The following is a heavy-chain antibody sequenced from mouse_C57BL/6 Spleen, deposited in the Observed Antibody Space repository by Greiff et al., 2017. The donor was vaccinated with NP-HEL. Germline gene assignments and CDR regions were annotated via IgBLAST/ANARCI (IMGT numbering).Heavy chain of an antibody. Sequence: QVQLQQSGPGLVAPSQSLSITCTVSGFSLTSYGVDWVRQSPGKGLEWLGVIWGVGSTNYNSALKSRLSISKDNSKSQVFLKMNSLQTDDTAMYYCASSHSSYAMDYWGQGTSVTVSS. CDR3: ASSHSSYAMDY. D-gene: IGHD3-1*01. CDR2: IWGVGST. CDR1: GFSLTSYG. J-gene: IGHJ4*01. V-gene: IGHV2-6*01.